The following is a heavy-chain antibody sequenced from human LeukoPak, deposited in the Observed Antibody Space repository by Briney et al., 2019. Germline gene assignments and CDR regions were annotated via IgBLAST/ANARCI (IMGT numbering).Heavy chain of an antibody. CDR2: IYYSGST. V-gene: IGHV4-59*12. CDR1: GGSISSYY. CDR3: ATASLGANGFNFDY. D-gene: IGHD3-16*01. Sequence: SETLSLTCTVSGGSISSYYWSWIRQPPGKGLEWIGYIYYSGSTNYNPSLKSRVTISVDTSKNQFSLKLSSVTAADTAVYYCATASLGANGFNFDYWGQGTLVTVSS. J-gene: IGHJ4*02.